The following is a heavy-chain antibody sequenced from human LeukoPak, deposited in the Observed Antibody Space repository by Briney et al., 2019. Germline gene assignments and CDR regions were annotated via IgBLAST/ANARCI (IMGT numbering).Heavy chain of an antibody. J-gene: IGHJ5*02. D-gene: IGHD3-3*01. CDR2: ISYDGSNK. Sequence: PGGSLRLSCAASGFTFSSYAMHWVRQAPGKGLEWVAVISYDGSNKYYADSVKGRFTISRDNSKNTLYLQMNSLRAEDTAVYYCAKDIEWPRGGSEGLLIDPWGQGTLVTVSS. CDR3: AKDIEWPRGGSEGLLIDP. CDR1: GFTFSSYA. V-gene: IGHV3-30-3*01.